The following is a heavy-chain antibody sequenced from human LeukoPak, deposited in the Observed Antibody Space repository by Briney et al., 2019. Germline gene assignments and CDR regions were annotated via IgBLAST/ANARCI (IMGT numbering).Heavy chain of an antibody. V-gene: IGHV3-48*03. CDR3: ARGFGRFGHRFGY. Sequence: GGSLRLSCAASGFTFSSFEMDWVRQAPGKGLEWISYMSSRDNTRYYAESVRGRFTMSRDNAKNSLSLQMNGLRVEDTAVYYCARGFGRFGHRFGYLGQGTLVTVSS. J-gene: IGHJ4*02. CDR2: MSSRDNTR. D-gene: IGHD3-10*01. CDR1: GFTFSSFE.